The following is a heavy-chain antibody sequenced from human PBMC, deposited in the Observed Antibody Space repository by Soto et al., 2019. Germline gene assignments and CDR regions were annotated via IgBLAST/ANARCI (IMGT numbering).Heavy chain of an antibody. CDR3: ATSRISIAVAGETEYYFDY. J-gene: IGHJ4*02. CDR1: GYIFTGYY. CDR2: INPNSGDT. Sequence: ASVKVSCQDSGYIFTGYYMHWVRQAPGQGLEWMGWINPNSGDTNYTQKFQGWVTMTRDTSISTAYMELSRLRSDDTAVYYCATSRISIAVAGETEYYFDYWGQGTLVTVSS. V-gene: IGHV1-2*04. D-gene: IGHD6-19*01.